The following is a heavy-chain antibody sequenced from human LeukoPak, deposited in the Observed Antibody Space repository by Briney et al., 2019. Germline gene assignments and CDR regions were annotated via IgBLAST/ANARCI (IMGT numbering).Heavy chain of an antibody. CDR1: GFTFDDYA. D-gene: IGHD3-10*01. CDR2: ISWNSGSI. V-gene: IGHV3-9*01. J-gene: IGHJ3*02. CDR3: AKAQRYYGSGTSPAFDI. Sequence: GGSLRLSCAASGFTFDDYAMHWVRQAPGKGLEWVSGISWNSGSIGYADSVKGRFTISRDNAKNSLYLQMNSLRAEDTALYYCAKAQRYYGSGTSPAFDIWGQGTMVTVSS.